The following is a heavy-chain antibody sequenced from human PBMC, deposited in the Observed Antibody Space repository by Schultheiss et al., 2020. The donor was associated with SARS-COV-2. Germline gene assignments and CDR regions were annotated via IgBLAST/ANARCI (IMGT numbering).Heavy chain of an antibody. J-gene: IGHJ4*02. CDR2: IYHSGST. CDR3: ARTIRITIFGVVQYFDY. CDR1: GGSISSGGYY. Sequence: SETLSLTCTVSGGSISSGGYYWNWIRQPPGKGLEWIGYIYHSGSTYYNPSLKSRVTISVDTSKNQFSLKLSSVTAADTAVYYCARTIRITIFGVVQYFDYWGQGTLVTVSS. V-gene: IGHV4-31*03. D-gene: IGHD3-3*01.